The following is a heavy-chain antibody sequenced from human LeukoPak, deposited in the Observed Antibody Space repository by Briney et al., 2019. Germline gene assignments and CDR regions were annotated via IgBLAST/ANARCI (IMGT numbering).Heavy chain of an antibody. D-gene: IGHD1-26*01. J-gene: IGHJ4*02. CDR2: ISLAGQT. V-gene: IGHV4-4*02. CDR3: SRESGPFCPFGY. CDR1: GGSISSGNW. Sequence: SGTLSLTCVVSGGSISSGNWWSWVRQPPGQGLEWIGEISLAGQTNYNPSLNGRVTMSLDKSSNQLSLHPTSVTAADTATYYCSRESGPFCPFGYWGQGTLVIVSS.